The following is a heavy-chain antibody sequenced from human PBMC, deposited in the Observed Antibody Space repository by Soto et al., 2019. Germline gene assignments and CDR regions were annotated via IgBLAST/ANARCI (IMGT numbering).Heavy chain of an antibody. V-gene: IGHV4-34*01. CDR1: GGSFSGYY. J-gene: IGHJ4*02. D-gene: IGHD6-13*01. Sequence: SETLSLTCAVYGGSFSGYYGSWIRQPPGKGLEWIGEINHSGSTNYNPSLKSRVTISVDTSKNQFSLKLSSVTAADTAVYYCARATGSSSEYYFDYWGQGTLVTVSS. CDR3: ARATGSSSEYYFDY. CDR2: INHSGST.